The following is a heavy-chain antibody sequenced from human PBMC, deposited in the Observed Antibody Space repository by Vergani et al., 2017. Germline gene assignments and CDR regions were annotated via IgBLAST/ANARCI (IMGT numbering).Heavy chain of an antibody. Sequence: QVQLVQSGAEVKKPGASVKVSCKASGYTFTSYYMHWVRQAPGQGLEWMGIINPSGGSTSYAQKFQGRVTMTRDTSTSTVYMELSSLRSDDTAVYYCARGWLYYDSSGSNVYYGMDVWGQGTTVTVSS. J-gene: IGHJ6*02. CDR2: INPSGGST. D-gene: IGHD3-22*01. V-gene: IGHV1-46*01. CDR3: ARGWLYYDSSGSNVYYGMDV. CDR1: GYTFTSYY.